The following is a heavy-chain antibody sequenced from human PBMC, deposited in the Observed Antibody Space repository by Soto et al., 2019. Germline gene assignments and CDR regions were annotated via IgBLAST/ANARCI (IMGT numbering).Heavy chain of an antibody. J-gene: IGHJ6*03. CDR1: GGSFSGYY. V-gene: IGHV4-34*01. CDR2: INHSGST. D-gene: IGHD4-4*01. Sequence: SETLSLTCAVYGGSFSGYYWSWIRQPPGKGLEWIGEINHSGSTNYNPSLKSRVTISVDTSKNQFSLKLSSVTAADTAVYYCARGNYSNYSLIDYYYYYYMDVWGKGTTVTVSS. CDR3: ARGNYSNYSLIDYYYYYYMDV.